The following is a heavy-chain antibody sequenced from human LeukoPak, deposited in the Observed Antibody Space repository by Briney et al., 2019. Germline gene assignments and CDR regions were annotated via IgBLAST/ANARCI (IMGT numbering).Heavy chain of an antibody. D-gene: IGHD3-10*01. Sequence: GGSLRLSCAASGFTFDDYAMHWVRQAPGKGLEWVSLISWDAGSTYYADSVKGRFIISRDNSKNSLYLQMNSLRAVDTALYYCSREVRGVRAFDPWGQGTLVTVSS. CDR2: ISWDAGST. CDR3: SREVRGVRAFDP. CDR1: GFTFDDYA. V-gene: IGHV3-43D*03. J-gene: IGHJ5*02.